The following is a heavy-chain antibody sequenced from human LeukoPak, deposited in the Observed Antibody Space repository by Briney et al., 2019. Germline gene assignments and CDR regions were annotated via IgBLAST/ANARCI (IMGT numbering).Heavy chain of an antibody. CDR2: IYYSGST. CDR1: GVSMSSYY. CDR3: ARERGYQYATVTTAFDI. J-gene: IGHJ3*02. Sequence: AETLSLTCTVSGVSMSSYYWSWVRQPPGKGLEWVGYIYYSGSTNYNPSLKSRVTISVDTSKNQFSLKLSSVTAADTAVYYCARERGYQYATVTTAFDIWGQGTMVTVSS. D-gene: IGHD4-17*01. V-gene: IGHV4-59*01.